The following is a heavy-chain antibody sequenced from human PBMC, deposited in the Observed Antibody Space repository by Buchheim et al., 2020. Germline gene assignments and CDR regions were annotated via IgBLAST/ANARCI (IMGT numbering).Heavy chain of an antibody. CDR2: INPNSGGT. J-gene: IGHJ6*02. CDR3: ARWGGRCSGGSCYLAGYYGMDV. Sequence: QVQLVQSGAEVKKPGASVKVSCKASGYTFTGYYVHWVRQAPGQGLEWMGWINPNSGGTNYAQKFQGRVTMTRDTSISTAYMELSRLRSDDTAVYYCARWGGRCSGGSCYLAGYYGMDVWGQGTT. D-gene: IGHD2-15*01. V-gene: IGHV1-2*02. CDR1: GYTFTGYY.